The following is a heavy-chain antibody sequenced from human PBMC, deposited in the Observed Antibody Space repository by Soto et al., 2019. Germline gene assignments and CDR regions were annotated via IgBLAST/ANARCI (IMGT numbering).Heavy chain of an antibody. CDR3: ARDIASYAYGEGY. CDR1: GGSINSYW. V-gene: IGHV4-4*07. D-gene: IGHD2-21*01. Sequence: SETLSLTCTVSGGSINSYWWSWIRQPAGKGLEWIGRVYSSGTTDYNPSLNSRATMSVETSKNQFSLKLSSVTAADTAVYYCARDIASYAYGEGYWGQGIHVTVSS. J-gene: IGHJ4*02. CDR2: VYSSGTT.